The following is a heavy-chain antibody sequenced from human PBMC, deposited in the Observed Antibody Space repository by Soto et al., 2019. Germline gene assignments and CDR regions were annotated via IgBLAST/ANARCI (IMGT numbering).Heavy chain of an antibody. CDR1: GFTFSYYG. CDR2: MHTGGNEK. V-gene: IGHV3-33*08. D-gene: IGHD3-9*01. Sequence: QVQLVESGGGVVQPGGSLRLSCAASGFTFSYYGFHWVRQAPGKGLEWVAVMHTGGNEKYYVDSVKGRFTVSRDDSRNIVSLEMSGLRAEDTAEYFCARDADTTGHYSHFDLWGRGALVAV. CDR3: ARDADTTGHYSHFDL. J-gene: IGHJ4*02.